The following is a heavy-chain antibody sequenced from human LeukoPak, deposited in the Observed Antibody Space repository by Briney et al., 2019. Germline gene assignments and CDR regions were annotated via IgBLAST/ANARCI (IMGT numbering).Heavy chain of an antibody. Sequence: SETLSLTCTVSGGSISSYYWSWIRQPPGKGLEWIGYIYYSGSTNYNPSLKSRVTTSVDTSKNQFSLKLSSVTAADTAVYYCAGYSSSWYSQFDYWGQGTLVTVSS. CDR2: IYYSGST. J-gene: IGHJ4*02. CDR3: AGYSSSWYSQFDY. CDR1: GGSISSYY. V-gene: IGHV4-59*01. D-gene: IGHD6-13*01.